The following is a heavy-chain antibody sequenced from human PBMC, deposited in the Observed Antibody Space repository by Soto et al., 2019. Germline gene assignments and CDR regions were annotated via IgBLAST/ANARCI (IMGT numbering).Heavy chain of an antibody. J-gene: IGHJ3*02. Sequence: SVKVSCKASGGTFSSYTISWVRQAPGQGLEWMGRIIPILGIANYAQKFQGRVTITADKSTSTAYMELSSLRSEDTAVYYCAIGYCSGGSCYAVTSGGFDIWGQGTMVTVSS. CDR2: IIPILGIA. CDR3: AIGYCSGGSCYAVTSGGFDI. D-gene: IGHD2-15*01. CDR1: GGTFSSYT. V-gene: IGHV1-69*02.